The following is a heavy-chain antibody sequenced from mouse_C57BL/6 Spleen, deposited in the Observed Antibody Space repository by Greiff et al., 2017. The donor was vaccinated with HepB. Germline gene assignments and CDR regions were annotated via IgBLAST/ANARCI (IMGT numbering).Heavy chain of an antibody. Sequence: VQLQQSGPELVKPGASVKISCKASGYTFTDYYMNWVKQSHGKSLEWIGDINPNNGGTSYNQKFKGKATLTVDKSSSTAYMELRSLTSEDSAVYYCARREYGDWYFDVWGTGTTVTVSS. CDR1: GYTFTDYY. V-gene: IGHV1-26*01. CDR2: INPNNGGT. CDR3: ARREYGDWYFDV. J-gene: IGHJ1*03. D-gene: IGHD5-2*01.